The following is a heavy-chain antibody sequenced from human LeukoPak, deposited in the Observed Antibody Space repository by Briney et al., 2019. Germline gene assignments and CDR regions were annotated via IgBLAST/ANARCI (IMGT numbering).Heavy chain of an antibody. J-gene: IGHJ4*02. CDR3: VRLYDDYTHGHFDS. CDR1: GFTFSSYS. V-gene: IGHV3-21*01. CDR2: ITSSSSYI. D-gene: IGHD4-17*01. Sequence: PGGSLRLSCAASGFTFSSYSMNWVRQAPGKGLEWVSSITSSSSYIYYADSVKGRFTISRHNAKNSLYLQLNSLRAEDTAVYYCVRLYDDYTHGHFDSWGQGTLVTVSS.